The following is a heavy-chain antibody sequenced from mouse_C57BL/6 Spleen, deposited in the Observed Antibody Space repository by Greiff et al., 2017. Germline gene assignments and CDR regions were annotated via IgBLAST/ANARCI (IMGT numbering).Heavy chain of an antibody. J-gene: IGHJ3*01. CDR3: TRPGTGFAY. V-gene: IGHV1-15*01. Sequence: LMESGAELVRPGASVTLSCKASGYTFTDYEMHWVKQTPVHGLEWIGAIDPETGGTAYNQKFKGKAILTADKSSSTAYMELRSLTSEDSAVYYCTRPGTGFAYWGQGTLVTVSA. CDR2: IDPETGGT. D-gene: IGHD4-1*01. CDR1: GYTFTDYE.